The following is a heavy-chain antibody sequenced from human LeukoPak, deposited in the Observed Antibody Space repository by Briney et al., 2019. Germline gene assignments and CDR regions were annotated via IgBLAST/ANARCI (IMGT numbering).Heavy chain of an antibody. CDR2: IYYSGST. D-gene: IGHD3-10*01. Sequence: PSGTLSLTCAVSGGSISSSNWWSWVRQPPGKGLEWIGEIYYSGSTNYNPSLKSRVTISVDTSKNQFSLKLSSVTAADTAVYYCARAHNLDKYYYGSGSQYYYDYWGRGTLVTVSS. CDR1: GGSISSSNW. V-gene: IGHV4-4*02. CDR3: ARAHNLDKYYYGSGSQYYYDY. J-gene: IGHJ4*02.